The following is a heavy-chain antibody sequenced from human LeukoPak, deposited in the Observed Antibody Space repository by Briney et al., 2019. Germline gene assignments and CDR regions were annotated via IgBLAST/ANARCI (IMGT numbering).Heavy chain of an antibody. CDR2: IYYSGST. J-gene: IGHJ5*02. CDR1: GGSISSSSYY. Sequence: PSETLSLTCTVSGGSISSSSYYWGWIRQPPGKGLEWIGSIYYSGSTYYNPSLKSRVTISVDTSKNQFSLKLSSVTAADTAVYYCARRRTVTSGWFDHWGQGTLVTVSS. CDR3: ARRRTVTSGWFDH. D-gene: IGHD4-11*01. V-gene: IGHV4-39*01.